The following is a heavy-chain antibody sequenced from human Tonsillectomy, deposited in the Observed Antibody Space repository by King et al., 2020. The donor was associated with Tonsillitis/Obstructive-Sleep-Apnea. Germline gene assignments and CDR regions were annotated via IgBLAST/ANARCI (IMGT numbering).Heavy chain of an antibody. J-gene: IGHJ3*02. CDR3: ARDDGYCNTTRCYDAFDI. Sequence: VQLVESGGGLVQPGGSLRLSCAASGFTFSNYWMTWVRQAPGKGLEWVANIKQDGSVKHYVDSAEGRFTISRDNAKNSLHLQMNSLGAEETAVYYCARDDGYCNTTRCYDAFDIWGQGTKVTVST. V-gene: IGHV3-7*04. CDR2: IKQDGSVK. CDR1: GFTFSNYW. D-gene: IGHD2-2*01.